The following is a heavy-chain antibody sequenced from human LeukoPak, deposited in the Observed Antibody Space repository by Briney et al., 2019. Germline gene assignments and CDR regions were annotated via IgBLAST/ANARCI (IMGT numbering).Heavy chain of an antibody. D-gene: IGHD3-9*01. Sequence: SETLSLTCAVYGGSFSGYYWSWIRQPPGKGLEWIGEINHSGSTNYNPSLKSRVTISVDTSKNQFSLKLSSVTAADTAVYYCARRKLLRYFDWLLPGSGDYFDYWGQGTLVTVSS. J-gene: IGHJ4*02. CDR2: INHSGST. CDR1: GGSFSGYY. V-gene: IGHV4-34*01. CDR3: ARRKLLRYFDWLLPGSGDYFDY.